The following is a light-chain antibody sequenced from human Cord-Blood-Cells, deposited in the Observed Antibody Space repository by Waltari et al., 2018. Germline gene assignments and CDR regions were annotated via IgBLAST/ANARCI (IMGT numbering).Light chain of an antibody. V-gene: IGKV1-5*01. CDR2: DAS. J-gene: IGKJ1*01. CDR1: QSISSW. CDR3: QQYNSYSWT. Sequence: DIQLTQSPSTLSASVGDRVTITCRASQSISSWLAWYQQKPGKAPKLLIYDASSLEIGVPSRFSGSGSGTEFTITISSMQPDDFATYYCQQYNSYSWTFGQGTKVEIK.